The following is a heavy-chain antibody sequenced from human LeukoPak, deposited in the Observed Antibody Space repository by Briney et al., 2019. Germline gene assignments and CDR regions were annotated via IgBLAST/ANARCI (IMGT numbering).Heavy chain of an antibody. CDR1: GYTFTSYD. CDR3: ARDKGRWELRDY. D-gene: IGHD1-26*01. V-gene: IGHV1-8*01. J-gene: IGHJ4*02. CDR2: MNPNSGNT. Sequence: ASVKVSCKASGYTFTSYDINWVRQATGQGLEWMGWMNPNSGNTGYAQKFQGRVTMTRDTSISTAYMELSRLRSDDTAVYYCARDKGRWELRDYWGQGTLVTVSS.